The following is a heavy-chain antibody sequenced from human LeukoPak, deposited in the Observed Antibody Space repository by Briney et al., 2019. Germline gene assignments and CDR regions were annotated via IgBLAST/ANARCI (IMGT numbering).Heavy chain of an antibody. J-gene: IGHJ4*02. V-gene: IGHV3-43*01. CDR2: ISWDGGRS. CDR3: AKDSGKGNDFCDS. Sequence: GGSLRLFCAASGFMFDDYTMHWVRQAPGKGLEWVSLISWDGGRSYYADSVKGRFTISRDNSKKSLYLQMNFLRTEDTALYYCAKDSGKGNDFCDSWGQGTPVSVSS. CDR1: GFMFDDYT. D-gene: IGHD3/OR15-3a*01.